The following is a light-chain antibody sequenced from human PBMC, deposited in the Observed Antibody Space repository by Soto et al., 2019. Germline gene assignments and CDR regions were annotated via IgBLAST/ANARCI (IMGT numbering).Light chain of an antibody. CDR1: QSVSSN. V-gene: IGKV3-15*01. CDR3: QQYNNWPQA. Sequence: EIVMTQSPATLSVSPGERATLSCRASQSVSSNLAWYQQKPGQAPRLLIYGASTRATGIPARFSGSGSGTEFTLTLSSRQSEDFAVYYCQQYNNWPQAFGQGTKLEIK. J-gene: IGKJ2*01. CDR2: GAS.